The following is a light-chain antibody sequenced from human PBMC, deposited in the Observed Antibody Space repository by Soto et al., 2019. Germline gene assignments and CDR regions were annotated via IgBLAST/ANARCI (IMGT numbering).Light chain of an antibody. Sequence: DVVLTQTPLSSPVTLGQPASISCKSSKSLVHSDGNTYLNWFLQRPCQAPRLLIYKISNRFSGVPERFSGSGAGTDFTLKISRGEAEDVGVYYCMQPTLFTFTFGQGTRLEIK. CDR1: KSLVHSDGNTY. V-gene: IGKV2-24*01. J-gene: IGKJ5*01. CDR2: KIS. CDR3: MQPTLFTFT.